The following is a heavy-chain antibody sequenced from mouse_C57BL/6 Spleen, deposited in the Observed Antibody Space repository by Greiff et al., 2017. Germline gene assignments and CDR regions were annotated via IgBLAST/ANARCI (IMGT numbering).Heavy chain of an antibody. CDR1: GFNIKDDY. V-gene: IGHV14-4*01. CDR2: IDPENGDT. Sequence: VHVKQSGAELVRPGASVKLSCTASGFNIKDDYMHWVKQRPEQGLEWIGWIDPENGDTEYASKFHGKATITADTSSNTAYLQLSSLTSEDTAVYYCTRSYHFDYWGQGTTLTVSS. CDR3: TRSYHFDY. J-gene: IGHJ2*01. D-gene: IGHD1-1*01.